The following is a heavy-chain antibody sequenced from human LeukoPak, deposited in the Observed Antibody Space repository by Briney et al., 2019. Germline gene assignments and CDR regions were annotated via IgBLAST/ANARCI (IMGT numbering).Heavy chain of an antibody. CDR3: ARILSSAWGELGY. CDR2: IRSDETIE. V-gene: IGHV3-30*02. Sequence: GGSLRLSCAASGFTFSSYGMHWVRQAPGRGLEWVAFIRSDETIEYYAVSVKGRFTISRDNSKNTLYLQMNSLRAEDTAVYFCARILSSAWGELGYWGQGTLVTVSS. CDR1: GFTFSSYG. J-gene: IGHJ4*02. D-gene: IGHD6-19*01.